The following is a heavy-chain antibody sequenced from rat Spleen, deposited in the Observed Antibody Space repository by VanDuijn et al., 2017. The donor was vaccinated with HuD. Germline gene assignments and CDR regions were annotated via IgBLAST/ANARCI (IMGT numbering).Heavy chain of an antibody. D-gene: IGHD1-11*01. J-gene: IGHJ3*01. CDR1: GFTFSYYG. CDR2: ISGNSGTI. CDR3: ARDYGRFGY. V-gene: IGHV5-34*01. Sequence: EVQLVESGGGLVQPGRSLQLSCVASGFTFSYYGMNWIRQPPGKGLEWIAYISGNSGTIYYVDTVKGRFTISRDNVKNTLYLRLSSLRSEDTALYYCARDYGRFGYWGQGTLVTVSS.